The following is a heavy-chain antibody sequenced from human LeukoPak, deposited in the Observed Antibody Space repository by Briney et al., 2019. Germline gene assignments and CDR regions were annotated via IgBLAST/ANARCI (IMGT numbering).Heavy chain of an antibody. V-gene: IGHV4-59*11. CDR1: GGSISSHY. J-gene: IGHJ3*02. CDR3: ARVVVQGAFDI. D-gene: IGHD2-2*01. CDR2: IFYSGGT. Sequence: SETLSLTCTVSGGSISSHYWTWIRQPPGKGLEWIGYIFYSGGTSYNPSLMRRVTISVDTSNNQFSLKLSSVTAADTAVYYCARVVVQGAFDIWGQGTMVTVSS.